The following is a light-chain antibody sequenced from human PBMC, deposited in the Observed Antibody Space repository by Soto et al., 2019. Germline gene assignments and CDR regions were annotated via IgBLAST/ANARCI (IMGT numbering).Light chain of an antibody. J-gene: IGLJ1*01. CDR3: CSYAGSYTYV. CDR1: SSDVGGYNY. V-gene: IGLV2-11*01. Sequence: HSVLTQPRSVSGSPGQSVTISCTGTSSDVGGYNYVSWYQQRPGKAPKLMIYDVSQRPSGVPDRFSGSKSGNTASLTISGLQSEDEADYYCCSYAGSYTYVFGTGTKVTVL. CDR2: DVS.